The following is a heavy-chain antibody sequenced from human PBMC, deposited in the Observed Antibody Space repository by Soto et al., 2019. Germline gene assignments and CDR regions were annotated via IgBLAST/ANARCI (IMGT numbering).Heavy chain of an antibody. CDR1: SGSISSSGYY. Sequence: QLHLQESGPGLVMPSETLSLTCTVSSGSISSSGYYWGWIRQPPGEGLEWIGSIYPSGTTYYNPSLKSRLTIFVDTSKNHFSLRLNSVTAADTAIYYCARHSEQQLVPCFDPWGQGTLVTVSS. CDR2: IYPSGTT. J-gene: IGHJ5*02. D-gene: IGHD6-13*01. V-gene: IGHV4-39*01. CDR3: ARHSEQQLVPCFDP.